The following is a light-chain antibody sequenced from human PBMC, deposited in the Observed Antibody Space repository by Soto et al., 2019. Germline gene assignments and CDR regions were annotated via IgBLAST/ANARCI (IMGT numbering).Light chain of an antibody. J-gene: IGKJ1*01. Sequence: DIQITQSPSSLSASVGDTVTITCRASQSISGFLHWYHQKPGQAPKLLIYAASTLRSGVPPHVSGSGSGTDISLTTSGRQPGDFATYVCHQSYTTPQTFGQGTQVQSK. CDR1: QSISGF. CDR3: HQSYTTPQT. V-gene: IGKV1-39*01. CDR2: AAS.